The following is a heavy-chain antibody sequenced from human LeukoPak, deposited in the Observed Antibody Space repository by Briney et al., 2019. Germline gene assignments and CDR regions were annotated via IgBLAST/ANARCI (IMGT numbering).Heavy chain of an antibody. D-gene: IGHD1-26*01. V-gene: IGHV3-23*01. CDR3: ARAGIGSYDY. CDR2: ITATGDRT. J-gene: IGHJ4*02. Sequence: GGSLKLSCAASGFTFNSYAMNWVRQAPGKGLEWVSSITATGDRTDDADSVKGRFTISRDNAKNTLYLQMNSLRAEDTAVYYCARAGIGSYDYWGQGTLVTVSS. CDR1: GFTFNSYA.